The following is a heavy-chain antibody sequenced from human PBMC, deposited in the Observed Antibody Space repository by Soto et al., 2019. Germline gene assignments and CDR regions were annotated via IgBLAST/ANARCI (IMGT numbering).Heavy chain of an antibody. CDR2: ISSSSSTI. Sequence: PGGSLRLSCAASGFTFSSYSMNWVRQAPGKGLEWVSYISSSSSTIYYADSVKGRFTISRDNAKNSLYLQMNSLRDEDTAVYYCAGDSSGWYDPPDAFDIWGQGTMVTVSS. D-gene: IGHD6-19*01. CDR1: GFTFSSYS. J-gene: IGHJ3*02. V-gene: IGHV3-48*02. CDR3: AGDSSGWYDPPDAFDI.